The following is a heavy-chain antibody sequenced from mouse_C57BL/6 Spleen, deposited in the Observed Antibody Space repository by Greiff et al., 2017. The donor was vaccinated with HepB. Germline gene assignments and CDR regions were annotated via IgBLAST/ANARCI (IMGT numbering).Heavy chain of an antibody. CDR2: INPNYGTT. CDR3: ASATTVVARYWYFDV. V-gene: IGHV1-39*01. J-gene: IGHJ1*03. D-gene: IGHD1-1*01. CDR1: GYSFTDYN. Sequence: VQLQQPGPELVKPGASVKISCKASGYSFTDYNMNWVKQSNGKSLEWIGVINPNYGTTSYNQKFKGKATLTVDQSSSTVYMQLNSLTSEDSAVYYCASATTVVARYWYFDVWGTGTTVTVSS.